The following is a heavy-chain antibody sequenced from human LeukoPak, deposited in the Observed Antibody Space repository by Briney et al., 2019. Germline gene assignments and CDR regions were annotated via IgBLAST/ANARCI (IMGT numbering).Heavy chain of an antibody. Sequence: GGSLRLSCVASGFTFSRSWMSWVRQAPGKGPEWVANINQDGSEKYYVDSVEGRFTISRDNARNSLYLQMNSLRAGDTAVYYCARELVVGPAEYFQHWGQGTLVTVSS. V-gene: IGHV3-7*01. CDR2: INQDGSEK. CDR3: ARELVVGPAEYFQH. D-gene: IGHD2-8*02. CDR1: GFTFSRSW. J-gene: IGHJ1*01.